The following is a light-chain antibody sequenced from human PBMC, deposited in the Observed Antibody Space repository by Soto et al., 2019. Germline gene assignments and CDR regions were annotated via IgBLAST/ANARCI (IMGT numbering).Light chain of an antibody. V-gene: IGLV2-23*01. CDR1: SSDVGNYNL. Sequence: QSALTQPASVSGSPGQSITISCTGTSSDVGNYNLVSWYQQHPGEAHKLLIYEGSKRPSGVSNRFSGSKFGNTASLTISGLQAEDEVDYYCCSYAGDSTWVFGGGTKLTVL. J-gene: IGLJ3*02. CDR3: CSYAGDSTWV. CDR2: EGS.